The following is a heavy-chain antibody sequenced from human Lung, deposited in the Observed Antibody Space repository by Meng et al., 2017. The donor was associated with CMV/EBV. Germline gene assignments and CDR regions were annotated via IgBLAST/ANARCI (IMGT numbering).Heavy chain of an antibody. J-gene: IGHJ4*02. V-gene: IGHV1-18*04. Sequence: ASXXVSCKTSGYPFSTHSVIWVRQAPGRGLAWMAWIRTFNGDSTYAQNFEGRVTVTTDTSTNTAYLELRGLTTDDTATYYCVRGEGKDYFDYWGKGTLVTVSS. CDR2: IRTFNGDS. CDR3: VRGEGKDYFDY. CDR1: GYPFSTHS.